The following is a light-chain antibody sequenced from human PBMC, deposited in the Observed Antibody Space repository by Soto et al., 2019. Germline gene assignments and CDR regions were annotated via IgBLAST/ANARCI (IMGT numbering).Light chain of an antibody. CDR1: SSDVGAYNF. J-gene: IGLJ1*01. Sequence: QATLTQPPSVSGAPGQSITISCTGTSSDVGAYNFVSWHQQHPGKAPKLMIYNVYDRPSGISYRFSGSKSGNTASLTISGLQGEDDDAYYGSGYLVTRTYVFGTGPKVTGL. V-gene: IGLV2-14*03. CDR2: NVY. CDR3: SGYLVTRTYV.